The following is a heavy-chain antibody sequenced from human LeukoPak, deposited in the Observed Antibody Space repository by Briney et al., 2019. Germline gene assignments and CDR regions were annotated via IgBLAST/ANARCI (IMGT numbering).Heavy chain of an antibody. CDR2: ISSSSSYI. CDR3: ARDPRGYNWNDVGYFDY. CDR1: GFTFSSYS. J-gene: IGHJ4*02. D-gene: IGHD1-1*01. Sequence: GGSLRLSCAASGFTFSSYSMNWVRQAPGKGLEWVSSISSSSSYIYYADSVKGRFTISRDNAKNSLYLQMNSLRAEDTAVYYCARDPRGYNWNDVGYFDYWGQGTLVTVSS. V-gene: IGHV3-21*01.